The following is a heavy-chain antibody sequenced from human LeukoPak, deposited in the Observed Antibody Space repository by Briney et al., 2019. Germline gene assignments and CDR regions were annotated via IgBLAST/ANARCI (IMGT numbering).Heavy chain of an antibody. Sequence: SETLSLTCTVSGGSISSSSYYWGWIRQPPGKGLEWIGSIYYSGSTYYNPSLKSRVTISVDTSKNQFSLKLSSVTAADTAVYYCARERVAAALQYNWFDPWGQGTLVTVSS. V-gene: IGHV4-39*07. CDR3: ARERVAAALQYNWFDP. CDR1: GGSISSSSYY. J-gene: IGHJ5*02. CDR2: IYYSGST. D-gene: IGHD6-13*01.